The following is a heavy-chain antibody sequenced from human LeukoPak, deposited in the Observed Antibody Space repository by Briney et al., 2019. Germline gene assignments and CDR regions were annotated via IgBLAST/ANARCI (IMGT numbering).Heavy chain of an antibody. Sequence: SETLSLTRTVSGGSISSGDYFWSWLRQPPGKGLEWIGYIFYSGSTYYNPSLKSRLTISVDTSKNQFSLKLSSVTAADTAVYYCARADSSGSSGIWGQGTMVTVSS. CDR3: ARADSSGSSGI. D-gene: IGHD3-22*01. J-gene: IGHJ3*02. CDR1: GGSISSGDYF. CDR2: IFYSGST. V-gene: IGHV4-30-4*01.